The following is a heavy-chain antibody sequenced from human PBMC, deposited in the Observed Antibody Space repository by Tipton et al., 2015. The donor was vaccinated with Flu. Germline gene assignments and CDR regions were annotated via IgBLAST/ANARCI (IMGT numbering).Heavy chain of an antibody. D-gene: IGHD1-7*01. CDR1: GGSISSGGYS. V-gene: IGHV4-30-2*01. Sequence: LRLSCAVSGGSISSGGYSWSWIRQPPGKGLEWIGYIYHSGSTYYNPSLKSRVTISVDRPKNQFSLKLSSVTAADTAVYYWARTGTTGCFDYWGQGTLVTVSS. CDR2: IYHSGST. CDR3: ARTGTTGCFDY. J-gene: IGHJ4*02.